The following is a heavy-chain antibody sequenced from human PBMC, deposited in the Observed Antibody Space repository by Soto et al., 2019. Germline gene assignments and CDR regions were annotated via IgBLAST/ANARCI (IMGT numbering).Heavy chain of an antibody. CDR1: GFTFSSYG. D-gene: IGHD3-3*02. V-gene: IGHV3-30*18. Sequence: QVQLVESGGGVVQPGRSLRLSCAASGFTFSSYGMHWVRQAPGKGLEWVAVISYGGSNKYYADSAKGRFTISRDNSKNTLYLQMNSLRAEDTAVYYCAKDLGPFLEWQTVGYYYGMDVWGQGTTVTVSS. CDR2: ISYGGSNK. J-gene: IGHJ6*02. CDR3: AKDLGPFLEWQTVGYYYGMDV.